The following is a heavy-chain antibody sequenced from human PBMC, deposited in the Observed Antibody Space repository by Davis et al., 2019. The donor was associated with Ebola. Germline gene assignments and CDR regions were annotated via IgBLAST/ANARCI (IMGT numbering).Heavy chain of an antibody. CDR1: GYPFSDYQ. CDR2: INPSTGIT. Sequence: ASVKVSCKASGYPFSDYQMHWVRQAPGQGLEWMGIINPSTGITSYSQKFQGRVTMTRDTSTSTGYMQLSGLRTEDQAGYFCAKLEYSSNWYELAYRGQGTLVTRPS. V-gene: IGHV1-46*01. D-gene: IGHD6-13*01. J-gene: IGHJ4*01. CDR3: AKLEYSSNWYELAY.